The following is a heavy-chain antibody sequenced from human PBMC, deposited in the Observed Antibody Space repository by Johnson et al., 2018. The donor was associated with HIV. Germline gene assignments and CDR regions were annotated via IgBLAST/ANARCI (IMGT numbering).Heavy chain of an antibody. CDR1: GFTFDDYG. D-gene: IGHD6-13*01. J-gene: IGHJ3*02. CDR2: IHWNGAGT. CDR3: ARNWAAGIAAATMWGHAFDI. V-gene: IGHV3-20*04. Sequence: VQLVESGGGVVQPGRSLRLSCAASGFTFDDYGLAWVRQAPGKGLEWVSGIHWNGAGTGYADSVKGRFTISRDNSKNTLYLQMNSLRAEDTAVYYCARNWAAGIAAATMWGHAFDIWGQGTMVTVSS.